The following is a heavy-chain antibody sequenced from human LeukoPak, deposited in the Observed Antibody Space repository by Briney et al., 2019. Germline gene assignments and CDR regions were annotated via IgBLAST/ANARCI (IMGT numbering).Heavy chain of an antibody. CDR1: GFTFSSYG. V-gene: IGHV3-33*01. J-gene: IGHJ4*02. CDR3: ARGYSGYDGSDY. CDR2: IWYDGSNK. D-gene: IGHD5-12*01. Sequence: GGSLRLSCAASGFTFSSYGMHWVGQAPGKGLEWVAVIWYDGSNKYYADSVKGRFTISRDNSKNTLYLQMNSLRAEDTAVYYCARGYSGYDGSDYWGQGTLVTVSS.